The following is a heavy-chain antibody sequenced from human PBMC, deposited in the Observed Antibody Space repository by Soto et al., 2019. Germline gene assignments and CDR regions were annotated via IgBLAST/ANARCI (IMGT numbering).Heavy chain of an antibody. CDR1: GYSFRAAW. V-gene: IGHV3-15*07. CDR2: IKSFADGGTT. J-gene: IGHJ4*02. CDR3: TRRPKAAEIRGGPLDL. D-gene: IGHD6-25*01. Sequence: EVKLVGSGGGLVKPGGSLRLSCAASGYSFRAAWMTWVRQAPGKGLEWVGRIKSFADGGTTEYAAPVKGRFSISRDDSTFTIFLQMNSLQTEDTAVYYCTRRPKAAEIRGGPLDLWGRGTLVTVSA.